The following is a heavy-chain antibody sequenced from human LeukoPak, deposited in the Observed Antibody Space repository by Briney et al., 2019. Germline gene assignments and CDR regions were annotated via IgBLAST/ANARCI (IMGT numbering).Heavy chain of an antibody. CDR2: INPSGGST. Sequence: ASVTVSCKASGYTFTSYYMHWVRQAPGQGLEWMGIINPSGGSTSYAQKFQGRVTMTRDTSTSAVYMELSSLRSEDTAVYYCARDPVDSSGWYGAFDIWGQGTMVTVSS. CDR3: ARDPVDSSGWYGAFDI. CDR1: GYTFTSYY. D-gene: IGHD6-19*01. J-gene: IGHJ3*02. V-gene: IGHV1-46*01.